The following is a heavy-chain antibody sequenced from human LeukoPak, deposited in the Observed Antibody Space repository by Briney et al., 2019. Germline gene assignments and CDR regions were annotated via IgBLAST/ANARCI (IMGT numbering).Heavy chain of an antibody. D-gene: IGHD1-26*01. V-gene: IGHV4-59*08. J-gene: IGHJ3*02. CDR3: ARTIVGATDAFDI. Sequence: SETLSLTCTVSGGSISSYYWSWIRQPPRKGLEWIGYIYYSGSTNYNPSLKSRVTISVDTSKNQFSLKLSSVTAADTAVYYCARTIVGATDAFDIWGPGTMVTVSS. CDR1: GGSISSYY. CDR2: IYYSGST.